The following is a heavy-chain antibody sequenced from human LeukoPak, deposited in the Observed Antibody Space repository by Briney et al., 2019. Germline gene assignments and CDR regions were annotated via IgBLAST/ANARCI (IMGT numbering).Heavy chain of an antibody. CDR1: GYTFTSYG. CDR3: ARDYYDSSGYSAYYGMDV. J-gene: IGHJ6*02. Sequence: GASVKVSCKASGYTFTSYGISWVRQAPGQGLEWMGWISAYNGNTNYAQKLQGRVTITADKSTSTAYMELSSLRSEDTAVYYCARDYYDSSGYSAYYGMDVWGQGTTVTVSS. D-gene: IGHD3-22*01. V-gene: IGHV1-18*01. CDR2: ISAYNGNT.